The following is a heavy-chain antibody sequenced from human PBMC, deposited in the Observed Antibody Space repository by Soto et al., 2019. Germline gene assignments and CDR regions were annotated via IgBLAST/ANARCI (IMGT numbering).Heavy chain of an antibody. V-gene: IGHV5-10-1*01. CDR3: AKSDCSSTRCYGSYYYYGMDV. J-gene: IGHJ6*02. CDR2: IDPSDSYS. D-gene: IGHD2-2*01. CDR1: GYSFTSYW. Sequence: PVESLKISCKGFGYSFTSYWISWVRQMPGKGLEWVGRIDPSDSYSNYSPSFQGHVTISADKSISTAYLQWSSLKASDTAMYYCAKSDCSSTRCYGSYYYYGMDVWGQGTTVTVSS.